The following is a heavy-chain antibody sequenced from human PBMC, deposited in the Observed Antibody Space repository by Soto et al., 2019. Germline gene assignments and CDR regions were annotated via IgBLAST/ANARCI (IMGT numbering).Heavy chain of an antibody. CDR1: GGSISSYY. CDR2: IYYSGST. D-gene: IGHD3-3*02. J-gene: IGHJ5*02. CDR3: ARFTLSRENWFDP. Sequence: SDTLSLTCTVSGGSISSYYWSWIRQPPGKGLEWIGYIYYSGSTNYNPSLKSRVTISVDTSKNQFSLKLSSVTAADTAVYYCARFTLSRENWFDPWGQGTLVTVS. V-gene: IGHV4-59*08.